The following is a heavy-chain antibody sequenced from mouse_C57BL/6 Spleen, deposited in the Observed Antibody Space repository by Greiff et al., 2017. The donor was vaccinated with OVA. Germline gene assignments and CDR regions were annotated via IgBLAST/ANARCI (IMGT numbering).Heavy chain of an antibody. CDR2: INPGSGGT. J-gene: IGHJ4*01. Sequence: QVQLKESGAELVRPGTSVKVSCKASGYAFTNYLIEWVKQRPGQGLEWIGVINPGSGGTNYNEKFKGKATLTADKSSSTAYMQLSSLTSEDSAVYFCARPPYDGRAMDYWGQGTSVTVSS. V-gene: IGHV1-54*01. CDR3: ARPPYDGRAMDY. CDR1: GYAFTNYL. D-gene: IGHD2-3*01.